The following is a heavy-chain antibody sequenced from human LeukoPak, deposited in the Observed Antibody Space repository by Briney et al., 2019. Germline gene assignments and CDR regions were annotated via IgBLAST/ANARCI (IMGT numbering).Heavy chain of an antibody. Sequence: GGSLRLSCAASGFIVKSNHMNWVRQAPGKGLEWVSIIYSDGTTYYADSVKGRFTVSRDDSNNTLYLQMNNLRAEDTAVYYCARRAGAYSHPYDYWGQGTLVTVSS. D-gene: IGHD4/OR15-4a*01. J-gene: IGHJ4*02. CDR1: GFIVKSNH. V-gene: IGHV3-66*04. CDR3: ARRAGAYSHPYDY. CDR2: IYSDGTT.